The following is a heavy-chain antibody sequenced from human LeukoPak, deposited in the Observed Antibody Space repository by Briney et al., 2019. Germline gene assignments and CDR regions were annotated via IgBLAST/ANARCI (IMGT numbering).Heavy chain of an antibody. CDR3: ARESLGPNHTVVIVATGHDAFDI. J-gene: IGHJ3*02. CDR2: INPSGGST. CDR1: GNTFTKYY. V-gene: IGHV1-46*01. Sequence: ASVKVSCKASGNTFTKYYIHWVRQAPGKGLEWMGLINPSGGSTTYPQKFQGRVTLTRDTSTSTVYMDLSNLRSDDTAIYYCARESLGPNHTVVIVATGHDAFDIWGQGTMVTVSS. D-gene: IGHD3-16*02.